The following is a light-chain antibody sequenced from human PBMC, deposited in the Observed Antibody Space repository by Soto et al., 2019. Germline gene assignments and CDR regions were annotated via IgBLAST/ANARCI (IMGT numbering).Light chain of an antibody. CDR2: NNN. CDR1: SSNIGSNT. CDR3: AAWDDSLNGHVV. J-gene: IGLJ2*01. Sequence: QSVLTQPPPASGTPGQRVTISCSGSSSNIGSNTVNWYQQLPGTAPKLLIYNNNQRPSGVPDRFSGSKSGTSASLAISGLQSEDEADYYCAAWDDSLNGHVVFGGGTKVTVL. V-gene: IGLV1-44*01.